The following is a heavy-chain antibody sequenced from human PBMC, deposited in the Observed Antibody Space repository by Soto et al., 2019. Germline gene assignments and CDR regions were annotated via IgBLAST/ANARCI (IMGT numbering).Heavy chain of an antibody. CDR2: IMPIFPTP. CDR1: GGTFSTSA. V-gene: IGHV1-69*12. D-gene: IGHD5-12*01. CDR3: ARDKDGLQLGCNYYYVMDF. Sequence: QVQLVQSGAEVKKPGSSVKVSCKASGGTFSTSAISWVRQAPGQGLEWMGGIMPIFPTPDYAQRFQGRVSITADESTSPSYMELSSLRPEDTAVYYCARDKDGLQLGCNYYYVMDFWGQAATVTVSS. J-gene: IGHJ6*02.